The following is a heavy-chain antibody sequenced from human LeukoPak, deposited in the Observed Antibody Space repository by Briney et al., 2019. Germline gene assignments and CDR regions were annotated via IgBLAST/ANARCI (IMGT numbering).Heavy chain of an antibody. J-gene: IGHJ4*02. CDR1: GFTFSSYV. V-gene: IGHV3-30*18. D-gene: IGHD4-17*01. Sequence: HPGGSLRLSCAASGFTFSSYVMHWVRQAPGKGLEWVAIISYDGSNRYYADSVKGRFTISRDNSKNTLYLQMNSLSAEDTAVYYCAKEHDYGDYGAYWGQGTLVTVSS. CDR2: ISYDGSNR. CDR3: AKEHDYGDYGAY.